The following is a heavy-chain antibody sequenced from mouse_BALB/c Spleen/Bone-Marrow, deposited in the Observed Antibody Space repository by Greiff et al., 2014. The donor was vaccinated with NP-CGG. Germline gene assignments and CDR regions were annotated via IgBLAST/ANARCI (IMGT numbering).Heavy chain of an antibody. D-gene: IGHD2-14*01. CDR3: ARSGKVRNAMDY. V-gene: IGHV1-67*01. CDR2: ISSYYGDA. J-gene: IGHJ4*01. Sequence: VHLVESGAELVRPGVSVKISCKGSGYTFTDYAVHWVKQSHTKSLEWIGLISSYYGDATYNQKFKGKATMTVDKSSSTAFLELARLTSEDSATYYCARSGKVRNAMDYWGQGTSVTVSS. CDR1: GYTFTDYA.